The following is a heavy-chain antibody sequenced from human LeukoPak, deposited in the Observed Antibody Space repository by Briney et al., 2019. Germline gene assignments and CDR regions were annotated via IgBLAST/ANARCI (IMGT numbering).Heavy chain of an antibody. Sequence: ASVKVSCKASGYTFTGYYMHWVRQAPGQGLEWMGWINPNSGGTNYAQKFQGRVTMTRDTSISTAYMELSRLRSDDTAVYYCARGRGYSGSYPGHFDYWGQGTLVTVSS. CDR2: INPNSGGT. CDR3: ARGRGYSGSYPGHFDY. D-gene: IGHD1-26*01. V-gene: IGHV1-2*02. CDR1: GYTFTGYY. J-gene: IGHJ4*02.